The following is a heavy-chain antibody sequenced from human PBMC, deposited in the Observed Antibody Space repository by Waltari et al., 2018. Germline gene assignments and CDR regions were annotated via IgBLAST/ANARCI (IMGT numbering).Heavy chain of an antibody. CDR3: ARHRRALAVAGKENWFDP. J-gene: IGHJ5*02. V-gene: IGHV4-38-2*01. CDR1: GYSISSGYY. CDR2: IYHSGST. D-gene: IGHD6-19*01. Sequence: QVQLQESGPGLVKPSETLSLTCAVSGYSISSGYYWGWIRQPPGKGLEWIGSIYHSGSTYYNPSLKSRVTISVDTSKNQFSLKLSSVTAADTAVYYCARHRRALAVAGKENWFDPWGQVTLVTVSS.